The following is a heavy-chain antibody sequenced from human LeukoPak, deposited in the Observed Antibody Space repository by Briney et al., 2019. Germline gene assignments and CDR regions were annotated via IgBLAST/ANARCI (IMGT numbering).Heavy chain of an antibody. CDR3: ERLSTAYSGY. J-gene: IGHJ4*02. CDR2: INGDGNTT. V-gene: IGHV3-74*01. D-gene: IGHD2-21*02. CDR1: GLIYRSYW. Sequence: GGSLRLSFPATGLIYRSYWRHWVRQAPGKGLVWVSRINGDGNTTIYADSVKGRFTISRDNAKNTLYLQMSSRRSEDTVVYYCERLSTAYSGYWGQGTLVTVSS.